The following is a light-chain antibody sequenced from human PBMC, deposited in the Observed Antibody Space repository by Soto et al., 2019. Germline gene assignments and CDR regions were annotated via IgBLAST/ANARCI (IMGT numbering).Light chain of an antibody. Sequence: DIQMTQSPSSLSASVGDRVTVTCRASQTISSYLNWYLQKPGKAPKLLLYAASSLQVGVPSRFSGSRSGTDFTLTISSLQPEDFATYYCHQSYSTPFTFGPGTKVDIK. V-gene: IGKV1-39*01. CDR2: AAS. CDR3: HQSYSTPFT. CDR1: QTISSY. J-gene: IGKJ3*01.